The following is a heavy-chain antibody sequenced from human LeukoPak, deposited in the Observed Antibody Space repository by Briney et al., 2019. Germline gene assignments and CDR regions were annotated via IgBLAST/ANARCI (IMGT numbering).Heavy chain of an antibody. CDR2: IDHTGST. Sequence: PSETLSLTCAVYGGSFSNYYWSWIRQAPGKGLEWIGEIDHTGSTNYNPSLRSRVTISIDTSKTQFSLKLTSVSAEDTAVYYCARGRKFWSPFYMYWGQGTLVTVSS. V-gene: IGHV4-34*01. D-gene: IGHD3-3*01. CDR3: ARGRKFWSPFYMY. J-gene: IGHJ4*02. CDR1: GGSFSNYY.